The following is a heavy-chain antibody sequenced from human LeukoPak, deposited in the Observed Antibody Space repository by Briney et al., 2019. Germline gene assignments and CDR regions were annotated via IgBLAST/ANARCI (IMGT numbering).Heavy chain of an antibody. Sequence: PSETLSLTCTVSGGSISSSSYYWGWIRQPPGKGLEWIGSTYYSGSTYYNPSLKSRVTISVDTSKNQFSLKLSSVTAADTAVYYCARPEVVAARGFDPWGQGTLVTVSS. CDR3: ARPEVVAARGFDP. CDR2: TYYSGST. V-gene: IGHV4-39*01. CDR1: GGSISSSSYY. D-gene: IGHD2-15*01. J-gene: IGHJ5*02.